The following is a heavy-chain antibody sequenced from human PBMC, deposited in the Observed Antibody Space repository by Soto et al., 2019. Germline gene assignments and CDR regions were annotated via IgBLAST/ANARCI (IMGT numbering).Heavy chain of an antibody. Sequence: GGSLRLSCAASGFTFDDYAMHWVRQAPGKGLEWVSGISWNSGSIGYADSVKGRFTISRDNAKNSLYLQMNSLRAEDTAVYYCARVFIAARPQTDYWGQGTLVTVSS. V-gene: IGHV3-9*01. D-gene: IGHD6-6*01. J-gene: IGHJ4*02. CDR3: ARVFIAARPQTDY. CDR1: GFTFDDYA. CDR2: ISWNSGSI.